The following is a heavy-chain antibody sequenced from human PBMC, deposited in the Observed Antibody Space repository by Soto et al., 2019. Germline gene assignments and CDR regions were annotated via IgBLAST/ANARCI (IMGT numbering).Heavy chain of an antibody. CDR2: IYYSGST. Sequence: QVQLQESGPGLVKPSETLSLTCTVSGGSISSYYWSWIRQPPGKGLEWIGYIYYSGSTNYNPSLKSRVTISVDTSKNQFSLKLSSVTAADTAVYYCARDRGEQLVPYRDYYYYGMDVWGQGTTVTVSS. V-gene: IGHV4-59*01. CDR3: ARDRGEQLVPYRDYYYYGMDV. CDR1: GGSISSYY. D-gene: IGHD6-6*01. J-gene: IGHJ6*02.